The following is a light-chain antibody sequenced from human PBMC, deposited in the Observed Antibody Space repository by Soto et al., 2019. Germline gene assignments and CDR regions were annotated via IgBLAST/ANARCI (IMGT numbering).Light chain of an antibody. Sequence: EIVLTQSPGTLSLSPGERATLSCRASQSVNSNYLAWYQRKPGQAPRLLIYGASNRATDIPYRFSASGSGTDFTLTITRLEPADVAVYYCQQYDSSPPTFGQGTKVEIK. CDR3: QQYDSSPPT. CDR2: GAS. CDR1: QSVNSNY. V-gene: IGKV3-20*01. J-gene: IGKJ1*01.